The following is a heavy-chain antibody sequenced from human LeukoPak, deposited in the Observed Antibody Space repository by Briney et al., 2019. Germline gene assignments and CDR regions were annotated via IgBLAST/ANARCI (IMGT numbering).Heavy chain of an antibody. CDR1: GFSFSSNW. CDR3: AKGPALPVVVTE. D-gene: IGHD2-21*02. Sequence: GGSLRLSCAAPGFSFSSNWMGWVRQAPGKGLEWVAHIKRDGSQKYYLDSVKGRFTISRDNAKNSLYLQMNSLGVEDTAVYYCAKGPALPVVVTEWGQGTLVTVSS. J-gene: IGHJ4*02. CDR2: IKRDGSQK. V-gene: IGHV3-7*01.